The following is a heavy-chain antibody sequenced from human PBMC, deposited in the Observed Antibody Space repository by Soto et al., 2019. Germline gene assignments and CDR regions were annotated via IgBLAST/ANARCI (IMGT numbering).Heavy chain of an antibody. J-gene: IGHJ3*02. D-gene: IGHD3-10*01. V-gene: IGHV3-23*01. CDR2: ISGSGGST. Sequence: PGGSLRLSCAASGFTFSSYAVSWVRQAPGKGLEWVSAISGSGGSTYYADSVKGRFTISRDNSKNTLYLQMNSLRAEDTAVYYCAKDDRALRVRGVIHHAFDIWGQGTMVTVS. CDR1: GFTFSSYA. CDR3: AKDDRALRVRGVIHHAFDI.